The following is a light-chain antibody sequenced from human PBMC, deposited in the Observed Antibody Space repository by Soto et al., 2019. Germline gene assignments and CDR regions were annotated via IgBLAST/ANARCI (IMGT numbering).Light chain of an antibody. Sequence: VLTQSPVTLSVSPGERATLSCRASQTVVTTLAWYQLKPGQAPRLLIYGASTRATGIPARFSGSGSGTEFTLTIRSLQSEDFAVYYCQQYNNWPPYTFGQGTKLEIK. CDR2: GAS. CDR1: QTVVTT. CDR3: QQYNNWPPYT. J-gene: IGKJ2*01. V-gene: IGKV3-15*01.